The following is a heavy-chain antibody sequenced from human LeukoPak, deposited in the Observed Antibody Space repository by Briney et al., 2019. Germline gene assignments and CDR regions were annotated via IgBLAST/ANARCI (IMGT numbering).Heavy chain of an antibody. Sequence: ASVKVSCKASGYTFTSYDINWVRQATGQGLEWMGWMNPNSGNTGYAQKFQGRVTMTRNTSISTAYMELSSLRSEDTAVYYCARGRWYYDILTGYSGFDPWGQGTLVTVSS. J-gene: IGHJ5*02. D-gene: IGHD3-9*01. CDR3: ARGRWYYDILTGYSGFDP. CDR1: GYTFTSYD. CDR2: MNPNSGNT. V-gene: IGHV1-8*01.